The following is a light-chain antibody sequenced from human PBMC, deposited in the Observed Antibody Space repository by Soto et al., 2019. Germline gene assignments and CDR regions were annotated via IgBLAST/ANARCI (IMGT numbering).Light chain of an antibody. CDR2: GAS. J-gene: IGKJ1*01. V-gene: IGKV3-15*01. CDR3: QHRSTWWT. Sequence: EIVMTQSPTTLSVSPGERGTLSCRASQDISSNLAWYQQKPGQTPRLLIHGASTRATGIPARFSGSGSGTRFTLTIASLQSEDFAVYYCQHRSTWWTFGQGTKVDIK. CDR1: QDISSN.